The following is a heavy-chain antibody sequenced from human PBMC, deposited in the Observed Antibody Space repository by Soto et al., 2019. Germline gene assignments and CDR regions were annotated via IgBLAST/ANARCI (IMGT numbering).Heavy chain of an antibody. CDR2: ISGSGGST. CDR1: GFTFSSYA. J-gene: IGHJ4*02. CDR3: AKEYRDSSGYYISLWFDY. D-gene: IGHD3-22*01. Sequence: GGSLRLSCAASGFTFSSYAMSWVRQAPGKGLEWVSAISGSGGSTYYADSVKGRFTISRDNSKNTLYLQMNSLRAEDTAVYYCAKEYRDSSGYYISLWFDYWGQGTLVTVSS. V-gene: IGHV3-23*01.